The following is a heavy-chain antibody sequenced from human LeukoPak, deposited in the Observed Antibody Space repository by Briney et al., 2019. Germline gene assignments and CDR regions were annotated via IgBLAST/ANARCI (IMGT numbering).Heavy chain of an antibody. Sequence: SETLSLTCTVSGGSISSYYWSWIRQPPGKGLEWIGYIYHSGSTNYNPSLKSRVTISVDTSKNQLSLKVSSVTAADTAVYYCAREAIGVATTYYFDYWGQGSLVTVSS. CDR1: GGSISSYY. V-gene: IGHV4-59*01. CDR2: IYHSGST. D-gene: IGHD5-12*01. J-gene: IGHJ4*02. CDR3: AREAIGVATTYYFDY.